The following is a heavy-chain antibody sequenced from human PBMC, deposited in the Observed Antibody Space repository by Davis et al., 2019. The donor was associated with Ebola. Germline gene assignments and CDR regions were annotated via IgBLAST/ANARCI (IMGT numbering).Heavy chain of an antibody. V-gene: IGHV4-34*01. D-gene: IGHD3-10*01. Sequence: SETLSLTCTVSGGSTSSYYWSWIRQPPGKGLEWIGEINHSGSTNYNPSLKSRVTISVDTSKNQFSLKLSSVTAADTAVYYCARDSGRGWFDPWGQGTLVTVSS. J-gene: IGHJ5*02. CDR2: INHSGST. CDR1: GGSTSSYY. CDR3: ARDSGRGWFDP.